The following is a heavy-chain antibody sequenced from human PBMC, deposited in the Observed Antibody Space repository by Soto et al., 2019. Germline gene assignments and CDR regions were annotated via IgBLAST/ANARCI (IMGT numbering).Heavy chain of an antibody. J-gene: IGHJ1*01. CDR1: GFTFSSYG. V-gene: IGHV3-23*01. D-gene: IGHD6-19*01. CDR2: ISGSGGST. CDR3: ARPFSTGCVAVSGTGRYFQH. Sequence: EVQLLESGGGLVQPGGSLRLSCAASGFTFSSYGMRWVRQAPGTGLEWVSGISGSGGSTYYADSAKGRFTISRDNPKNTLYLQMNSLRAEDTAVYYCARPFSTGCVAVSGTGRYFQHWGPGTRVTVSS.